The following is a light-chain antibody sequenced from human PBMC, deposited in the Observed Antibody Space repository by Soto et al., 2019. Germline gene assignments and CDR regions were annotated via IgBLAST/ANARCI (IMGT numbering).Light chain of an antibody. CDR2: AAS. CDR1: QSISSY. CDR3: QQLNSYPLT. Sequence: DIQLTQSPSFLSASVGDRVTITCRASQSISSYLAWYQQKPGKAPKLLIYAASTLQSGVPSRFSGSGSGTEFTLTIRSLQPEDFATYYCQQLNSYPLTFGGGTKVEIK. J-gene: IGKJ4*01. V-gene: IGKV1-9*01.